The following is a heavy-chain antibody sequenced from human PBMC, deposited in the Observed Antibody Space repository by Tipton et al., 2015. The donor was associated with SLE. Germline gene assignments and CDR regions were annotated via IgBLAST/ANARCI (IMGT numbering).Heavy chain of an antibody. Sequence: QLVQSGAEVKKPGASVKVSCKASGYTFTSYGISWVRQAPGQGLEWMGWISAYNGNTNYAQKLQGRVTMTTDTSTSTAYMELRSLRSDDTAAYYCARPSGYAGMATYYYYVDYGGQGTLVTVSS. CDR3: ARPSGYAGMATYYYYVDY. D-gene: IGHD2/OR15-2a*01. V-gene: IGHV1-18*01. J-gene: IGHJ4*02. CDR1: GYTFTSYG. CDR2: ISAYNGNT.